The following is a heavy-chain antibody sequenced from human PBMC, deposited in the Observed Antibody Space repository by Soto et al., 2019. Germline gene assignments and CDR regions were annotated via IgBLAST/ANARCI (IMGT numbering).Heavy chain of an antibody. CDR2: IDPSDSYA. J-gene: IGHJ5*02. D-gene: IGHD5-18*01. Sequence: GESLKISCKVSGYSFSSFWITWVRQMPGKGLEWMGRIDPSDSYANYSPSFQGHVTFSADKSINTAYLQWSSLKASDTAMYYCGRVRVDKAEGWFDPWGQGTLVTRLL. CDR1: GYSFSSFW. CDR3: GRVRVDKAEGWFDP. V-gene: IGHV5-10-1*01.